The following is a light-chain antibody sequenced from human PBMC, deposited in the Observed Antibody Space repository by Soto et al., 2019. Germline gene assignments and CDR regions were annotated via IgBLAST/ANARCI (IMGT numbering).Light chain of an antibody. CDR1: QSISSY. CDR2: DAS. CDR3: HQRSTWPFT. J-gene: IGKJ3*01. V-gene: IGKV3-11*01. Sequence: DIVLTQARATLSLSPGERATLSCRASQSISSYLAWYQQKPDQAPRLLIYDASNRATGIPARFSGSGSGTDFTLTISSLEPEDFAVYYCHQRSTWPFTFGPGTRVDIK.